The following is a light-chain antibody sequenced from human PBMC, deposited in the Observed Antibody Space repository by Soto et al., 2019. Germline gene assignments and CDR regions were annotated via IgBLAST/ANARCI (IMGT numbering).Light chain of an antibody. Sequence: QSVLTQPASVSGSPGQSITISCTVTSNNVGGYNYVSWYQQHPGKAPKLMIYDVSNRPSGVSNRFSGSKSGNTASLTISGLQAEDEADYYCSSYTSSSTSRVFGTGTKVTV. V-gene: IGLV2-14*01. CDR3: SSYTSSSTSRV. CDR2: DVS. J-gene: IGLJ1*01. CDR1: SNNVGGYNY.